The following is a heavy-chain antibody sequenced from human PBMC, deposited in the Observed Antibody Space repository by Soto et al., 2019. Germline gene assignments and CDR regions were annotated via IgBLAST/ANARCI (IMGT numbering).Heavy chain of an antibody. CDR1: GGSFSGYY. D-gene: IGHD3-9*01. J-gene: IGHJ4*02. Sequence: SETLSLTCAVYGGSFSGYYWSWIRQPPGKGLEWIGEINHSGSTHYNPSLKSRVTLSVDTSKNQFSLKLSSVTAADTAVYYCARGTYYDILTGYFRQKYYFHYWGQGTLGTV. CDR2: INHSGST. CDR3: ARGTYYDILTGYFRQKYYFHY. V-gene: IGHV4-34*01.